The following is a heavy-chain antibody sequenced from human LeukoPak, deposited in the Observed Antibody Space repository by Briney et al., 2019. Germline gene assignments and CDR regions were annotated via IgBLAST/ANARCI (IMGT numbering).Heavy chain of an antibody. CDR2: IHYSGTT. Sequence: SETLSLTCTVSGGSISTYYWSWIRQPPGKGLEWVGYIHYSGTTNYNPSLKNRVTISLDTAKNQFSLNLSSVTATDTAVYYCARMGGYSGYATHWGQGTLVTVSS. CDR3: ARMGGYSGYATH. J-gene: IGHJ4*02. V-gene: IGHV4-59*08. CDR1: GGSISTYY. D-gene: IGHD5-12*01.